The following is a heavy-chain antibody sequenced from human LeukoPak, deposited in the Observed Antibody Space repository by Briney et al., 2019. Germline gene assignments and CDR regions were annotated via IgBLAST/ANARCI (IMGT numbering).Heavy chain of an antibody. CDR3: AAGRGYYDSSGYYGFDY. CDR2: ISGSGGST. D-gene: IGHD3-22*01. CDR1: GFPFSSYA. V-gene: IGHV3-23*01. Sequence: GSLRLSCAASGFPFSSYAMSWVRQAPGKGLEWVSAISGSGGSTYYADSVKGRFTISRDNSENTLYLQMNSLRAEDTAVYYCAAGRGYYDSSGYYGFDYWGQGTLVTVSS. J-gene: IGHJ4*02.